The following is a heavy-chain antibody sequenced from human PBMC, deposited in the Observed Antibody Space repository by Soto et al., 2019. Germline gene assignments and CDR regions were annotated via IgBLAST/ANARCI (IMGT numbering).Heavy chain of an antibody. V-gene: IGHV3-30*18. Sequence: QVQLVESGGGGVQPGRSLRLSCAASGFTFSSYGMHWVRQAPGKGLEWVAVISYDGSNKYYADSVKGRFTISRDNSKNTLYLQMNSLRAEDTAVYYCAKDLTTVTTFYYYYGMDVWGQGTTVTVSS. D-gene: IGHD4-17*01. CDR3: AKDLTTVTTFYYYYGMDV. J-gene: IGHJ6*02. CDR1: GFTFSSYG. CDR2: ISYDGSNK.